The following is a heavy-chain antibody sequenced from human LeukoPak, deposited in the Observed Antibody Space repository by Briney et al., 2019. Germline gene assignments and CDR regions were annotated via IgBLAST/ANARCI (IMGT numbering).Heavy chain of an antibody. Sequence: GASVKVSCKASGYTFSNYDINWVRQATGQGLEWMGWMNPNSGNTDYAQKFQGRLTMTGDTSIGTAYMELSSLTSEDTAVYYCARGFRIQSHDYGPYYYMDVWGTGTMVTVSS. D-gene: IGHD4-17*01. CDR3: ARGFRIQSHDYGPYYYMDV. J-gene: IGHJ6*03. CDR1: GYTFSNYD. V-gene: IGHV1-8*01. CDR2: MNPNSGNT.